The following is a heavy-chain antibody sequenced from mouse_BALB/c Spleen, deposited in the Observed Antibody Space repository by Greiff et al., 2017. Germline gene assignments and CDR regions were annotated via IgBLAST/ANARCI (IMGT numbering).Heavy chain of an antibody. CDR2: IYPGNSDT. Sequence: VQLQQSGTVLARPGASVKMSCKASGYTFTSYWMHWVKQRPGQGLEWIGAIYPGNSDTSYNQKFKGKAKLTAVTSTSTAYMELSRLTSEDSAVYFCARDPITTVVFDYWGQGTTLTVSS. V-gene: IGHV1-5*01. CDR3: ARDPITTVVFDY. D-gene: IGHD1-1*01. J-gene: IGHJ2*01. CDR1: GYTFTSYW.